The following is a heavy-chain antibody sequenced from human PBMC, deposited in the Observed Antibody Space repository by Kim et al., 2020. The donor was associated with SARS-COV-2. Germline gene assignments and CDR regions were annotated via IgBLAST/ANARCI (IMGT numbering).Heavy chain of an antibody. Sequence: GGSLRLSCAASGFTFDDYAMHWVRQAPGKGLEWVSGISWNSGSIGYADSVKGRFIISRDNAKNSLYLQMNSLRAEDTALYYCAKDTSGAAAGTIDYWGQGTLVTVSS. J-gene: IGHJ4*02. D-gene: IGHD6-13*01. CDR1: GFTFDDYA. CDR3: AKDTSGAAAGTIDY. CDR2: ISWNSGSI. V-gene: IGHV3-9*01.